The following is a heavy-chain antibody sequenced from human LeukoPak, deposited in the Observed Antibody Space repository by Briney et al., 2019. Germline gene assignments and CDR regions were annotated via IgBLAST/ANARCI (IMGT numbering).Heavy chain of an antibody. CDR1: GASISSYY. CDR2: IYSSGST. J-gene: IGHJ3*02. Sequence: SETLSLTCTVSGASISSYYWSWIRQPAGKGLEWIGRIYSSGSTDYNPSLKSRVTMSVDTSKNHFSLKMSSLTAADTAVYYCARGIAAASERALDIWGPGTMVTVSS. CDR3: ARGIAAASERALDI. V-gene: IGHV4-4*07. D-gene: IGHD6-13*01.